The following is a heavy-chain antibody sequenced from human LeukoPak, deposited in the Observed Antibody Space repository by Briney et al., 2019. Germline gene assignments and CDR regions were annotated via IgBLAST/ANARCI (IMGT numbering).Heavy chain of an antibody. CDR2: ISDNGGNT. Sequence: GGSLRLSCSASGFTFTSYAMHWVRQAPGNGLEYVSGISDNGGNTYYADSVKGRFTISRDNSKNTLYLQMSSLRAEETAVYYCVKGGQRWLQFGFDQWGRGTLVTVSS. D-gene: IGHD5-24*01. V-gene: IGHV3-64D*06. CDR3: VKGGQRWLQFGFDQ. J-gene: IGHJ4*02. CDR1: GFTFTSYA.